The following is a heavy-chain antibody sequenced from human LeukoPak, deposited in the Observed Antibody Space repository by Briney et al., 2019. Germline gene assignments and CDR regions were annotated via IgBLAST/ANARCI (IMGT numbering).Heavy chain of an antibody. CDR3: ARHDSFIPP. V-gene: IGHV3-23*01. J-gene: IGHJ5*02. D-gene: IGHD5-18*01. CDR1: GFTFNYYA. CDR2: ISDNEGKT. Sequence: GGSLRLSWAASGFTFNYYAMSWVRQAPGKGLEWGSGISDNEGKTYYTDSVKGGFTISRDNTKNTVYLQMTILRAEDTAVYFCARHDSFIPPWGKGTLVTVSS.